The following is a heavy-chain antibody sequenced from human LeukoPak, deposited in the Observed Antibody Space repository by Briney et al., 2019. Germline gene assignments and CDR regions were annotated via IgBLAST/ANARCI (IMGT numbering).Heavy chain of an antibody. CDR2: ISAHNGNT. Sequence: ASVTVSCKASGYTFTSYGISWVREAPGQGLEWMGWISAHNGNTNYAQKLQGRVTMTTDTSTSAAYMELRSLRSDDTAVYYCARGSTSIAAAGISDYWGQGTLVTVSS. CDR3: ARGSTSIAAAGISDY. V-gene: IGHV1-18*01. J-gene: IGHJ4*02. D-gene: IGHD6-13*01. CDR1: GYTFTSYG.